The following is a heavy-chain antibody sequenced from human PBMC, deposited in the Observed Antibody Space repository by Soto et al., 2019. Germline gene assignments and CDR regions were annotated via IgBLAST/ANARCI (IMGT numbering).Heavy chain of an antibody. D-gene: IGHD3-22*01. Sequence: SVKVSCKASGGTFSSYSISWVRQAPGQGLEWMGGIIPIFGTANYAQKFQGRVTITADESTSTAYMELSSLRSEDTAVYYCAINYTHTYYSDSGPQHDVGMDVWGQGTTVTVSS. CDR1: GGTFSSYS. J-gene: IGHJ6*02. CDR2: IIPIFGTA. CDR3: AINYTHTYYSDSGPQHDVGMDV. V-gene: IGHV1-69*13.